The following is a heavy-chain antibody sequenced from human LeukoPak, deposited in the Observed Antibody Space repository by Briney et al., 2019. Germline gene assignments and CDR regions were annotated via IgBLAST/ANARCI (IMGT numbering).Heavy chain of an antibody. J-gene: IGHJ4*02. Sequence: PSETLSLTCAVSGGSISSSNWWSWVRQPPGKGLEWIGEIYHSGSTNYNPSLKSRVTISVDTSKNQFSLKLSSVTAADTAVYYCARMQRDGYKPPFDYWGQGTLVTVSS. D-gene: IGHD5-24*01. CDR2: IYHSGST. V-gene: IGHV4-4*02. CDR3: ARMQRDGYKPPFDY. CDR1: GGSISSSNW.